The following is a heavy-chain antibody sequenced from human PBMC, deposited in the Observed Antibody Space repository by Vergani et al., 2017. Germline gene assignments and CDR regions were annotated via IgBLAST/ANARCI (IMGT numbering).Heavy chain of an antibody. CDR3: ARVMYRDEASTGYRVEGLDI. V-gene: IGHV4-61*10. J-gene: IGHJ6*02. CDR2: IFSSGTT. CDR1: GGSVRTSIGYY. D-gene: IGHD5/OR15-5a*01. Sequence: QVQLQESGPGLVKPSQTLSLSCTVSGGSVRTSIGYYWTWIRQPAGKTLEWIGEIFSSGTTNYNPSLNSRVTMSVDTSKNQFSLKLRSVTAADTAVYFCARVMYRDEASTGYRVEGLDIWGQGTTVTVCS.